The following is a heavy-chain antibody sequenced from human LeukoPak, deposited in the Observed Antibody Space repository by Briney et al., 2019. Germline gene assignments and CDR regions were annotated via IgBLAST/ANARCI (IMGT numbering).Heavy chain of an antibody. CDR1: GFTFSNAW. CDR3: STGAGDN. V-gene: IGHV3-15*01. CDR2: IKTNTDGGTT. D-gene: IGHD1-14*01. Sequence: PGGSLRLSCAASGFTFSNAWMSWVRQAPGKGLEWVGLIKTNTDGGTTDYAAPVKGRFAISRDDSKNTMYLQMNSLKTEDTAVYYCSTGAGDNWGQGTLVTVSS. J-gene: IGHJ4*02.